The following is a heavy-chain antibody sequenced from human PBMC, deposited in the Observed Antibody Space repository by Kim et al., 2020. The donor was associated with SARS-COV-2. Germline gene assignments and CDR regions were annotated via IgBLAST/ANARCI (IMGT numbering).Heavy chain of an antibody. CDR2: MYSGGDT. Sequence: GGSLRLSCAASGFIVSTYQMTWVRQAPGKGPEWVSIMYSGGDTKYAESVKGRFTISRDTSKNTVHLKMNFLRPEDTAVYYCATAHNWNYVLDSWGQGTL. D-gene: IGHD1-7*01. CDR3: ATAHNWNYVLDS. V-gene: IGHV3-53*01. CDR1: GFIVSTYQ. J-gene: IGHJ4*02.